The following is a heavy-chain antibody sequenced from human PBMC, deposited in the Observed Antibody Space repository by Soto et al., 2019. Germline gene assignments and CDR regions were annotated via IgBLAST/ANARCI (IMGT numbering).Heavy chain of an antibody. V-gene: IGHV1-8*01. Sequence: ASVKVSCKASGYTFTSCDINWVRQATGQGLEWMGWMNPNSGNTGYAQKFQGRVTMTRNTSISTAYMELSSLRSEDTAVYYCARGLVWNYYYYGMDVWGQGTTVTVSS. CDR3: ARGLVWNYYYYGMDV. CDR2: MNPNSGNT. J-gene: IGHJ6*02. D-gene: IGHD3-16*01. CDR1: GYTFTSCD.